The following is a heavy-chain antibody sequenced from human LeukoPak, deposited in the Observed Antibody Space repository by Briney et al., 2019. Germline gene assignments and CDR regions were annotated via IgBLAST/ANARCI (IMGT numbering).Heavy chain of an antibody. CDR3: ARDQEGFDY. Sequence: GASVKVSCKASGYTFTSNYIHWVRQAPGQGLEWMGMIYPRDGSTSYAQKFQGRVTVTRDTSTSTVHMELSGLRSEDTAVYYYARDQEGFDYWSQGTLVTVSS. V-gene: IGHV1-46*01. CDR2: IYPRDGST. J-gene: IGHJ4*02. CDR1: GYTFTSNY.